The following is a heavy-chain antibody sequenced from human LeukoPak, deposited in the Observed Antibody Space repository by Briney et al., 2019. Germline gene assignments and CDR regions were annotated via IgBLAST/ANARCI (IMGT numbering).Heavy chain of an antibody. V-gene: IGHV1-8*01. CDR1: GYTFTSYD. Sequence: ASVKVSCKASGYTFTSYDINWVRQATGQGLEWMGWMNPNSGNTGYAQKFQGRVTMTRNTSISTAYMELSSLRSEDTAVYYCAIRRPYYDSSGYYPDSFHIWGQGTMVTVSS. CDR3: AIRRPYYDSSGYYPDSFHI. CDR2: MNPNSGNT. D-gene: IGHD3-22*01. J-gene: IGHJ3*02.